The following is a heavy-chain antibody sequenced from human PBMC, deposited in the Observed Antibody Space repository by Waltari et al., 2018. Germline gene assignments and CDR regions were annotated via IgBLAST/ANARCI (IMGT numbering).Heavy chain of an antibody. CDR2: GHNRGGT. Sequence: QVQLQESGPGLVEPSETVSLTCDVSGASITSYFWNWVRQPPGKVLEWIGYGHNRGGTKYNPSLKSRATISVDRSSNQVSLKLTSATTADTAVYYCAQWNAPNRCFDSWGQGTLVTVSS. D-gene: IGHD1-1*01. CDR3: AQWNAPNRCFDS. J-gene: IGHJ4*02. V-gene: IGHV4-59*12. CDR1: GASITSYF.